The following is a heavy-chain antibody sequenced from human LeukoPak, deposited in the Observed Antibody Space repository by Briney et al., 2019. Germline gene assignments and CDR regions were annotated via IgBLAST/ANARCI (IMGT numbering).Heavy chain of an antibody. D-gene: IGHD3-22*01. V-gene: IGHV3-23*01. CDR2: ISGGGGST. Sequence: PGGSLRLSCAASGFTFSSYAMSWVRQAPGKGLERVSGISGGGGSTYYADSVKGRFTISRDNSKNTLYLQMNSLRAEDTAVYYCARAMMVVTNLWGVFDYWGQGTLVTVSS. CDR1: GFTFSSYA. J-gene: IGHJ4*02. CDR3: ARAMMVVTNLWGVFDY.